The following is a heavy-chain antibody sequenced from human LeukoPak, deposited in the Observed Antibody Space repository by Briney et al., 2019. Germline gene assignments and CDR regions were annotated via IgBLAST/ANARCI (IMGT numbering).Heavy chain of an antibody. CDR3: ARGAGRQQLVKGFDY. J-gene: IGHJ4*02. CDR2: IRSSSSYI. Sequence: GSLRLSCAASGFTFSSYSMNWVRQAPGKGLEWVSSIRSSSSYIYYADSVKSRFTISRDNAKNSLYLQMNSLRAEDTAVYYCARGAGRQQLVKGFDYWGQGTLVTVSP. V-gene: IGHV3-21*01. CDR1: GFTFSSYS. D-gene: IGHD6-13*01.